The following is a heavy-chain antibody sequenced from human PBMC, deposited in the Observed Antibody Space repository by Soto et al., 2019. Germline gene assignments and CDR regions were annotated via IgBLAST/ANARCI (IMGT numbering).Heavy chain of an antibody. J-gene: IGHJ6*02. CDR3: ATCTGGSCYYYGMDI. V-gene: IGHV1-2*02. CDR2: INPRSGGT. Sequence: RASVKVSCKGSGYTFSAYYIHWVRQAPGQGLEWMGWINPRSGGTNFAQKLQGRVTMTRDTSISTAYMELTRLMSNDTAVYYCATCTGGSCYYYGMDIWGQGTTVTVSS. CDR1: GYTFSAYY. D-gene: IGHD2-15*01.